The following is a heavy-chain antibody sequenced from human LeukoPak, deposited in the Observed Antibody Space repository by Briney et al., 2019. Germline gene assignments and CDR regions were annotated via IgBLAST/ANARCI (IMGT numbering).Heavy chain of an antibody. CDR1: GGSISSSNW. V-gene: IGHV4-4*02. D-gene: IGHD3-22*01. CDR2: IYHSGST. CDR3: ARDWGFYYDSSGYLAY. J-gene: IGHJ4*02. Sequence: SETLSLTCAVSGGSISSSNWWSWVRQPPGKGLEWIGEIYHSGSTNYNPSLKSRVTISVDKSKNQFSLKLSSVTAADTAVYYCARDWGFYYDSSGYLAYWGQGTLVTVSS.